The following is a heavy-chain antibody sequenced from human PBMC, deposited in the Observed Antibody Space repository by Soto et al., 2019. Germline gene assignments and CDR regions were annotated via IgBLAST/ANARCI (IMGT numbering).Heavy chain of an antibody. CDR3: ARAPGMNTAMVDY. V-gene: IGHV4-31*03. Sequence: SETLSLTCTVSGGSISSGGYYWSWIRQHPGKGLEWIGYIYYSGSTYYNPSLKSRVTISVDTSKNQFSLKLSSVTAADTAVYYCARAPGMNTAMVDYWGQGTLVTVSS. D-gene: IGHD5-18*01. CDR2: IYYSGST. J-gene: IGHJ4*02. CDR1: GGSISSGGYY.